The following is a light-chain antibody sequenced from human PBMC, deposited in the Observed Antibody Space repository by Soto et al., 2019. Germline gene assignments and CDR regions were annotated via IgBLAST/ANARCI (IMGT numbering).Light chain of an antibody. J-gene: IGKJ1*01. V-gene: IGKV3-20*01. CDR3: QQYGSSGK. Sequence: DIVFTHSPWTLSSPQWERATLSSMASQIVSNNYLAWYQQKPGQAPRLLIYGASNRATVIPDMFSGSGSGTDFTLTISRLEPEDFAVYYCQQYGSSGKFGQGTKGAIK. CDR1: QIVSNNY. CDR2: GAS.